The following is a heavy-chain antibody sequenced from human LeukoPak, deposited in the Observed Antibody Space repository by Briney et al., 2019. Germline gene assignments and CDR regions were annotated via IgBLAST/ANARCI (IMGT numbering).Heavy chain of an antibody. CDR2: VSFSGST. V-gene: IGHV4-59*08. Sequence: SETLSLTCIVSGGSINNYYWSWIRQPPGKGLEWIGEVSFSGSTNYNPSLTSRLTISADTPKNQFSLKLSSVTAADTAVYYCALYCRLSSNCGYYGMDVWGQGTTVTVSS. J-gene: IGHJ6*02. CDR1: GGSINNYY. D-gene: IGHD6-13*01. CDR3: ALYCRLSSNCGYYGMDV.